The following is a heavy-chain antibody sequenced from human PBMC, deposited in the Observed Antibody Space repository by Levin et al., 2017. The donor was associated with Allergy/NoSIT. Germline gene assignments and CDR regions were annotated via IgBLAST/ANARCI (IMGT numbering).Heavy chain of an antibody. CDR3: ARGRKLRFLEWLYRFDY. V-gene: IGHV4-34*01. CDR2: INHSGST. D-gene: IGHD3-3*01. J-gene: IGHJ4*02. Sequence: PGGSLRLSCAIYSGSFSDYYWNWIRQPPGKGLEWIGEINHSGSTNYNPSLKSRVTMSVDTSKNQFSLKLSSVTATDTAVYYCARGRKLRFLEWLYRFDYWGQGTLVTVSS. CDR1: SGSFSDYY.